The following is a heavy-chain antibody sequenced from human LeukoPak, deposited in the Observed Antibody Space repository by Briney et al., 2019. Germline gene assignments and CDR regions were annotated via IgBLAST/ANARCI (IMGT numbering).Heavy chain of an antibody. CDR1: GYSISSGYY. D-gene: IGHD1-26*01. V-gene: IGHV4-38-2*02. CDR3: AGEGVVGATTLPGTYYFDY. Sequence: SETLSLTCTVSGYSISSGYYWGWIRQPPGKGLEWIGSIYHSGSTYYNPSLKSRVTISVDTSKNQFSLKLSSVTAADTAVYYCAGEGVVGATTLPGTYYFDYWGQGTLVTVSS. J-gene: IGHJ4*02. CDR2: IYHSGST.